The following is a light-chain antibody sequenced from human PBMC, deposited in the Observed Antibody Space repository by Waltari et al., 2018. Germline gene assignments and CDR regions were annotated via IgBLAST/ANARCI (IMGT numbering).Light chain of an antibody. CDR1: QTVNIF. CDR3: QQSYSSPLT. CDR2: SAS. J-gene: IGKJ1*01. Sequence: TCLASQTVNIFLNCYQQTPGNAPKRLIYSASSLQSGAPSRFSGSGFGTNFTLTISSLQPEEFTTYYCQQSYSSPLTFGQGTKVEIK. V-gene: IGKV1-39*01.